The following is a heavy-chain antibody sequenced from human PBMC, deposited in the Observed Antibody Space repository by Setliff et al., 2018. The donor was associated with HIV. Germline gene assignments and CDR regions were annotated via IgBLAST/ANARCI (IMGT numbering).Heavy chain of an antibody. CDR2: ISGYNGNT. D-gene: IGHD3-16*01. J-gene: IGHJ6*03. CDR1: GYTFTSYG. Sequence: ASVQVSCQASGYTFTSYGITWVRRAPGQGLEGMGWISGYNGNTDYAQNLQGRVTMTTDTSTSTAYMELRSLRSDDTAVYYCARAYPWGYVDYYYMDVWGKGTTVTVSS. CDR3: ARAYPWGYVDYYYMDV. V-gene: IGHV1-18*01.